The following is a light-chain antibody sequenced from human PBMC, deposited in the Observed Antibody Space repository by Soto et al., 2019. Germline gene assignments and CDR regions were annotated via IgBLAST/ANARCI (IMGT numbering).Light chain of an antibody. CDR1: SSDVGGYNY. CDR2: DVS. V-gene: IGLV2-14*01. J-gene: IGLJ1*01. CDR3: SSYTSSSTLYV. Sequence: QSALTQPASVSGSPGQSITLSCTGTSSDVGGYNYVSWYQQHPGKAPKLMIYDVSNRPSGVSNRFSGSKSGNTASLTISGLQAEDKADYYCSSYTSSSTLYVFGTGTKLTVL.